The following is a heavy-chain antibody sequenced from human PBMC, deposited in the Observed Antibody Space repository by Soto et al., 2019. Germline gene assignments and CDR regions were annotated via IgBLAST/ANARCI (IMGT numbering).Heavy chain of an antibody. CDR3: ARGLIYDSSGYYPPTCFDY. D-gene: IGHD3-22*01. Sequence: ASVKVSCKASGYTFTSYYIHWVRQAPGQGPEWMGIINPSDGSTSYAQKFQGRVTMTRDTSTSTVYMDLSSLRSEDTAVYYCARGLIYDSSGYYPPTCFDYWGQGTLVTVSS. CDR1: GYTFTSYY. J-gene: IGHJ4*02. V-gene: IGHV1-46*01. CDR2: INPSDGST.